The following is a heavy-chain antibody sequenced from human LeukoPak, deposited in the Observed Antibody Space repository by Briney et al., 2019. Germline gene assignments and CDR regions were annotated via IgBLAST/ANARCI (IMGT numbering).Heavy chain of an antibody. CDR3: AREPRIPIAAAGTSFDY. V-gene: IGHV1-8*03. J-gene: IGHJ4*02. CDR2: MNPNSGNT. D-gene: IGHD6-13*01. CDR1: GYTFTSYD. Sequence: ASVKVSCKASGYTFTSYDINWVRQATGQGLEWMGWMNPNSGNTGYAQKFQGRVTITRNTSISTAYMELSSLRSEDTAVYYCAREPRIPIAAAGTSFDYWGQGTLVTVSS.